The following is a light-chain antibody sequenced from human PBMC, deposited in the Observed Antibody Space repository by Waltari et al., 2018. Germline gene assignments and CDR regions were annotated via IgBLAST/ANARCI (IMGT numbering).Light chain of an antibody. V-gene: IGLV5-45*01. CDR1: SGINVGTYR. CDR3: MIWHSSAWV. J-gene: IGLJ3*02. Sequence: QAVLTQPASLSASPGASASLTCTFRSGINVGTYRISWYQQKPGTPPQYLLRYKSDSDKQQGSGVPSRFSGSKDASANAVILLISGLQSEDEADYYCMIWHSSAWVFGGGTKLTVL. CDR2: YKSDSDK.